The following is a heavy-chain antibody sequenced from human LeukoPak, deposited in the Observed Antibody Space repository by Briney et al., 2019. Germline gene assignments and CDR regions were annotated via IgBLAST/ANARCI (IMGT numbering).Heavy chain of an antibody. CDR1: GFTFSSYW. CDR2: IYSGGST. J-gene: IGHJ3*02. V-gene: IGHV3-53*01. CDR3: ARDGTTHDAFDI. Sequence: TGGSLRLSCAASGFTFSSYWMSWVRQAPGKGLEWVSVIYSGGSTYYADSVKGRFTISRDNSKNTLYLQMNSLRAEDTAVYYCARDGTTHDAFDIWGQGTMVTVSS. D-gene: IGHD1-7*01.